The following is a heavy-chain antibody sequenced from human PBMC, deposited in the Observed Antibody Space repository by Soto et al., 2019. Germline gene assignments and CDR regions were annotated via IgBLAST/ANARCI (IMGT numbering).Heavy chain of an antibody. J-gene: IGHJ6*02. CDR1: GYTFTSSD. CDR2: MNPNSGNT. CDR3: ARGSRGDYYYYSGMDV. V-gene: IGHV1-8*01. Sequence: QVQLVQSGAEVKKPGASVKVSCKASGYTFTSSDINWVRQATGHGLEWMGWMNPNSGNTGYAQKFQGRVTMTRNTRISTAYMELSSLRSEDTAVYYCARGSRGDYYYYSGMDVWGQGTTVTVSS. D-gene: IGHD3-10*01.